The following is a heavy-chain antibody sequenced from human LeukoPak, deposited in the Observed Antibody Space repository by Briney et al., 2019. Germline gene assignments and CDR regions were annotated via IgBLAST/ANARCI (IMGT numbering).Heavy chain of an antibody. CDR2: ISHDGSTT. V-gene: IGHV3-30*18. Sequence: TGGSLRLSCATSGFTFSSFGMQWVRQAPGKGLEWVAVISHDGSTTFYADSVKGRFTISRDNSKNTLDLQMYSLRVEDTAVYYCVKEPNSYSSGWCFQHWGQGTLVTVSS. CDR3: VKEPNSYSSGWCFQH. CDR1: GFTFSSFG. D-gene: IGHD6-13*01. J-gene: IGHJ1*01.